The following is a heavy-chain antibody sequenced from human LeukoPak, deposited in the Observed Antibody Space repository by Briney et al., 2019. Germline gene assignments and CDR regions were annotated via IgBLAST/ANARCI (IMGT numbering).Heavy chain of an antibody. V-gene: IGHV1-69*04. CDR2: IIPILGIA. CDR3: AREKNGYFDY. J-gene: IGHJ4*02. Sequence: SVKVSCKASGYIFTGYYMHWVRQAPGQGLEWMGRIIPILGIANYAQKFQGRVTITADKSTSTAYMELSSLRSEDTAVYYCAREKNGYFDYWGQGTLVTVSS. CDR1: GYIFTGYY. D-gene: IGHD2-8*01.